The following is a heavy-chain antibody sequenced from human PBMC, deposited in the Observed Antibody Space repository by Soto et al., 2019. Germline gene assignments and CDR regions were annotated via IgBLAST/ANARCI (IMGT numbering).Heavy chain of an antibody. CDR2: IYYSGST. CDR3: ARHNYGSGSPYFDY. CDR1: GGSMSSSYY. Sequence: SETLSLTCTVSGGSMSSSYYWTWIRQSPGKGLEWIGYIYYSGSTNYNPSLKSRVTISVDTSKNQFSLKLNSMTAADTAVYYCARHNYGSGSPYFDYWGQGTLVTSPQ. V-gene: IGHV4-59*08. J-gene: IGHJ4*02. D-gene: IGHD3-10*01.